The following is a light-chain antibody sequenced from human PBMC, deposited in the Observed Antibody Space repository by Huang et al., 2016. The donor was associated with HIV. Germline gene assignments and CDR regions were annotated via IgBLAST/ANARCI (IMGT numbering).Light chain of an antibody. J-gene: IGKJ1*01. V-gene: IGKV4-1*01. CDR1: QSVLYTSNNKNY. CDR3: QQYYNTPQT. Sequence: DIVMTQSPDSLAVSLCERATINCRSSQSVLYTSNNKNYVAWYQQKPRQPPKLLIYWASTRESGVPDRFSGSGSGTEFTLTISSRQAEDVAVYDCQQYYNTPQTFGQGTKVEIK. CDR2: WAS.